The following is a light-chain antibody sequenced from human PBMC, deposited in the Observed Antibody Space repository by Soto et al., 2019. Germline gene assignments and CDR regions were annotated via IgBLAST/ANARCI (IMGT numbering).Light chain of an antibody. V-gene: IGKV1-5*03. CDR1: QTISSW. Sequence: DIQMTQSPSPLFGPVGDRVTITCRASQTISSWLAWYQQKPGKAPKLLIYKASTLKSGVRSRFIGSGSGTEFTLTTSSLQPDDFATYYCQHYYSDSQAFGQGTKVDLK. CDR2: KAS. CDR3: QHYYSDSQA. J-gene: IGKJ1*01.